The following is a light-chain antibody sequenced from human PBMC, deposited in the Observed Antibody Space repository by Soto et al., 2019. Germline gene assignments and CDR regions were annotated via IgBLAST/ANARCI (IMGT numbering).Light chain of an antibody. CDR1: SSNIGAGYD. CDR3: QSYDSGLRDNYV. J-gene: IGLJ1*01. V-gene: IGLV1-40*01. CDR2: GNS. Sequence: QSVLTQPPSVSGAPGQRVTISCTGSSSNIGAGYDVHWYQQLPGTAPKLLIYGNSNRPSGVPDRFSGSKSGTSASLAITGLQAEDEADYYCQSYDSGLRDNYVFGTGTKLTVL.